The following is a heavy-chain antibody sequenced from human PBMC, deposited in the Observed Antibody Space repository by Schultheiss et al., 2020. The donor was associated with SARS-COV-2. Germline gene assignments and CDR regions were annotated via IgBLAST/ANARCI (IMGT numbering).Heavy chain of an antibody. V-gene: IGHV3-30*03. CDR2: ISYDGSNK. CDR3: ASPNYYDSSGY. CDR1: GFTFSSYG. J-gene: IGHJ4*02. D-gene: IGHD3-22*01. Sequence: GGSLRLSCAASGFTFSSYGMHWVRQAPGKGLEWVAVISYDGSNKYYADSVKGRFTISRDNSKNTLYLQMNSLRAEDTAVYYCASPNYYDSSGYWGQGTLVTVSS.